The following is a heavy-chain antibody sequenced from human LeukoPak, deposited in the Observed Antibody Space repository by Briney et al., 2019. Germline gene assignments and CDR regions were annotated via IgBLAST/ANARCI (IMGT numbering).Heavy chain of an antibody. D-gene: IGHD3-16*01. CDR2: SIPILDMA. Sequence: SVKVSCKASGDTFSRNTISWVRQAPGQGLEWRGRSIPILDMANYAQKFQGRVTITADKSTSTAYMELSSLRSEDTAVYYCARDGGAALSLDIWGQGTMVTVSS. CDR1: GDTFSRNT. CDR3: ARDGGAALSLDI. V-gene: IGHV1-69*04. J-gene: IGHJ3*02.